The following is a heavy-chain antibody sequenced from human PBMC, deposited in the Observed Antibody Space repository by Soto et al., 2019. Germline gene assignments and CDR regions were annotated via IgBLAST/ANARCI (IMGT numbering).Heavy chain of an antibody. CDR3: ARALPGYSGYDQNFDY. CDR1: GGTFSSYA. CDR2: IIPIFGTA. J-gene: IGHJ4*02. V-gene: IGHV1-69*01. D-gene: IGHD5-12*01. Sequence: QVQLVQSGAEVKKPGSSVKVSCKASGGTFSSYAISWVQQAPGQGLEWMGGIIPIFGTANYAQKFQGRVTSTADESTSTAYMELSSLRSEDTAVYYCARALPGYSGYDQNFDYWGQGTLVTVSS.